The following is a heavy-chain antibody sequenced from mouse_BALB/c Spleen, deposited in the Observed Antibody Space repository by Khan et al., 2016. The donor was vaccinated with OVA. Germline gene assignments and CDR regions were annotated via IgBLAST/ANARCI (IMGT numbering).Heavy chain of an antibody. Sequence: QLQESGPGLVKPSQSLSLTCSVTGYSITSGYYWNWIRQFPGNKLEWMGYISYDGSDNCNPSLKNRFSITRDTSKHQIFLKLKSVTTEDTATYYCARGARATYYFDYWGQGTSLTVSS. CDR3: ARGARATYYFDY. CDR1: GYSITSGYY. V-gene: IGHV3-6*02. CDR2: ISYDGSD. J-gene: IGHJ2*03. D-gene: IGHD3-1*01.